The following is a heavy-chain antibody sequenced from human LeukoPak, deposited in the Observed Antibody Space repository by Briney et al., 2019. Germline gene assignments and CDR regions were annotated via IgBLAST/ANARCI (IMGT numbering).Heavy chain of an antibody. J-gene: IGHJ4*02. D-gene: IGHD3-22*01. V-gene: IGHV3-23*01. Sequence: PGGSLRLSCAASGFTFSDHHMDWVRRAPGKGLEWVSAISGSGGSTYYADSVKGRFTISRDNSKNTLYLQMNSLRAEDTAVYYCAKGLPDYYDSSGYSSGYYFDYWGQGTLVTVSS. CDR2: ISGSGGST. CDR3: AKGLPDYYDSSGYSSGYYFDY. CDR1: GFTFSDHH.